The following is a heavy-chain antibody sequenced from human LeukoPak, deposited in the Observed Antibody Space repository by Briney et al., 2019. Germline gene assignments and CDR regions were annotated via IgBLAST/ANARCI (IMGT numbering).Heavy chain of an antibody. V-gene: IGHV4-39*01. Sequence: PSETLSLTCTVSGGSISSYYWSWSRPPPAKGVEWIGSIYYSGSTYYNPSLKSRVTISVDTSKNQFSLKLSSVTAADTAVYYCARGADYYGSGSYLTRPYYYYYMDVWGKGTTVTISS. CDR2: IYYSGST. J-gene: IGHJ6*03. CDR1: GGSISSYY. CDR3: ARGADYYGSGSYLTRPYYYYYMDV. D-gene: IGHD3-10*01.